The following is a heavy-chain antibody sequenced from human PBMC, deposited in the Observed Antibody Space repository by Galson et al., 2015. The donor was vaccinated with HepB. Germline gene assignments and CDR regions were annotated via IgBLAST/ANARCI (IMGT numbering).Heavy chain of an antibody. Sequence: TLSLTCTVSGGSISSGGYYWNWIRQHPGKGLEWIGYTYYSGGTYYSPSLKSRVTISVDMSKNHFSLKLSSVTAADTAVYYCAEGLQGGRGWFDPWGQGTLVTVSS. J-gene: IGHJ5*02. CDR1: GGSISSGGYY. CDR3: AEGLQGGRGWFDP. V-gene: IGHV4-31*03. D-gene: IGHD3-10*01. CDR2: TYYSGGT.